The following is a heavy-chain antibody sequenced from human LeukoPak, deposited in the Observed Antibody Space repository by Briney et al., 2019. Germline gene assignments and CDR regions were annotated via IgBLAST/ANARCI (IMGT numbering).Heavy chain of an antibody. J-gene: IGHJ4*02. CDR2: ISTGSSTI. V-gene: IGHV3-48*02. CDR3: ARVAEIQLWLRSAFDY. D-gene: IGHD5-18*01. Sequence: GGSLRLSCAASGLSFTGYSMNWVRQAPGKGLEWVSFISTGSSTIYYADSVKGRFTISRDNAKNSLYLQMSSLRDEDTAVYYCARVAEIQLWLRSAFDYWGQGTLVTVSS. CDR1: GLSFTGYS.